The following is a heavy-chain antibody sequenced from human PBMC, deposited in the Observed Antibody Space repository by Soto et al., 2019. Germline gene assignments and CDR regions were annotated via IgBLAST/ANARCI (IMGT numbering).Heavy chain of an antibody. J-gene: IGHJ4*02. CDR3: ARGGFWSGP. V-gene: IGHV1-8*01. D-gene: IGHD3-3*01. Sequence: QGQLVQSGAEVKKPGASVKVSCKASGYTFTSYEINWVRQATGQGLEWMGWMNPNSGNTAYAQKIQGRVTMTRDTYIGTAYMELSSMRSEDTAVYYCARGGFWSGPWRQGTLVTVSS. CDR1: GYTFTSYE. CDR2: MNPNSGNT.